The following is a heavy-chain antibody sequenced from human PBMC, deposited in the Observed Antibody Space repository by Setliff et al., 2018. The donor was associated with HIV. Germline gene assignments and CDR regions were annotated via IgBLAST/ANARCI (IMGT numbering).Heavy chain of an antibody. J-gene: IGHJ5*02. CDR1: GYTFTYLF. D-gene: IGHD2-2*01. Sequence: ASVKVSCKASGYTFTYLFIHWVRLAPGRGLEWVGLINPKTGDTSYAQKFQGRVTMTRDTSISTAYMELTSLRSEDTAMYYCAPVSSGWFDPWGQGTLVTVSS. CDR2: INPKTGDT. V-gene: IGHV1-2*02. CDR3: APVSSGWFDP.